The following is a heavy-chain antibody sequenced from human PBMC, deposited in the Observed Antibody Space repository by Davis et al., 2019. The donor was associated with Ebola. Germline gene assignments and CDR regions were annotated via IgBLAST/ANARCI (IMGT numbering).Heavy chain of an antibody. D-gene: IGHD3-22*01. V-gene: IGHV1-8*01. CDR1: GYTFTSYD. Sequence: ASVKVSCKASGYTFTSYDINWVRQATGQGLEWMGWMNPNNGNTGYAQKFQGRVTMTRNTSISTAYMELSSLRSEDTAVYYCALILGYYYYYGMDVWGQGTTVTVSS. CDR2: MNPNNGNT. CDR3: ALILGYYYYYGMDV. J-gene: IGHJ6*02.